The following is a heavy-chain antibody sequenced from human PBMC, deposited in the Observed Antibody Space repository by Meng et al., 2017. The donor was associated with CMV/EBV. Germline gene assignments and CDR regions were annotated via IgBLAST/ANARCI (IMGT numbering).Heavy chain of an antibody. Sequence: GGSLRLSCAASGFTFSSYGMHWVRQAPGKGLEWVAVIWYDGSNKYYADSVKGRFTISRDNSKNTLYLQMNSLRAEDTAVYYCAKGMGYSSGWVDYWGQGTLVTVSS. CDR2: IWYDGSNK. D-gene: IGHD6-19*01. V-gene: IGHV3-33*06. J-gene: IGHJ4*02. CDR3: AKGMGYSSGWVDY. CDR1: GFTFSSYG.